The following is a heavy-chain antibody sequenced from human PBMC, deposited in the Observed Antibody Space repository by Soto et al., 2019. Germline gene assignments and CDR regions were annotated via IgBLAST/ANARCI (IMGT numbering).Heavy chain of an antibody. D-gene: IGHD3-9*01. J-gene: IGHJ2*01. CDR2: ISGSGGST. Sequence: GKGLEWVSAISGSGGSTYYADSVKGRFTISRDNSKNTLYLQMNSLRAEDTAVYYCAKDPGFFFFQAKDGIRYVYSVSAFLLNRSSDL. V-gene: IGHV3-23*01. CDR3: AKDPGFFFFQAKDGIRYVYSVSAFLLNRSSDL.